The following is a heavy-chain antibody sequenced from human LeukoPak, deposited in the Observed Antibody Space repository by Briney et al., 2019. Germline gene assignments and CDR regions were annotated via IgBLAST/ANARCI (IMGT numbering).Heavy chain of an antibody. CDR1: GGSISSYY. J-gene: IGHJ4*02. D-gene: IGHD3-3*01. CDR2: IYYSGST. V-gene: IGHV4-59*01. CDR3: ARVRNDYRSGQDFFDY. Sequence: SETLSLTCTVSGGSISSYYWSWIRQPPGKGLEWIGYIYYSGSTNYNPSLKSRVTISVDTSKNQFSLKLSSVTAADTAVYYCARVRNDYRSGQDFFDYWGQGILVTVSS.